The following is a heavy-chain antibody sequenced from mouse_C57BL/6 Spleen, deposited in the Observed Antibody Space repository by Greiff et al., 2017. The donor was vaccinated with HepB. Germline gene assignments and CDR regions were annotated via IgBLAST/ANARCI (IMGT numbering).Heavy chain of an antibody. V-gene: IGHV1-82*01. CDR3: ARLTGPFAY. D-gene: IGHD2-13*01. CDR2: IYPGDGDT. CDR1: GYAFSSSW. J-gene: IGHJ3*01. Sequence: VQLQQSGPELVKPGASVKISCKASGYAFSSSWMNWVKQRPGKGLEWIGRIYPGDGDTNYNGKFKGKATLTADKSSSTAYMQLSSLTSEDSAVYFCARLTGPFAYWGQGTLVTVSA.